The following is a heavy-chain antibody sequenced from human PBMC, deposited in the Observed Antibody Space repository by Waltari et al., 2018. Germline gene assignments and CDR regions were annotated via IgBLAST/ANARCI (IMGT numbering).Heavy chain of an antibody. V-gene: IGHV3-7*01. Sequence: EVQLAASGGGLSQPGGTLRLSCVASGSAFCASWLSWVRQAPGKGLEWVAQIKEDGSRKYYVGSVRGRFTISRDNAKNSLYLEMNSLRDEDTAVYYCAKDRGWFRFDYWGQGTLVTVSP. CDR1: GSAFCASW. D-gene: IGHD3-10*01. J-gene: IGHJ4*02. CDR2: IKEDGSRK. CDR3: AKDRGWFRFDY.